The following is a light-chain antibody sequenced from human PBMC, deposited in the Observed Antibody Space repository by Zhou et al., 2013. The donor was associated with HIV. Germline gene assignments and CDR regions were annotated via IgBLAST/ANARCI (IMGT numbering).Light chain of an antibody. Sequence: DIQLTQSPSFLSASVGDRVTITCRASHDMGSYLAWYQQKPGKAPKLLIHKASILEASVPSRFSGSGSGTEFTLTIIGLQPDDSGTYYCQQYNNKPITFGQGTRLEI. CDR1: HDMGSY. J-gene: IGKJ5*01. CDR2: KAS. V-gene: IGKV1-9*01. CDR3: QQYNNKPIT.